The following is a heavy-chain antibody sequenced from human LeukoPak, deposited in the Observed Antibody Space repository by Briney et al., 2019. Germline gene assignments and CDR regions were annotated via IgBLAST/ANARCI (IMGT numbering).Heavy chain of an antibody. V-gene: IGHV4-61*02. CDR2: IYTSGST. CDR3: ARGAYDFWSGSFYYFDY. Sequence: SETLSLTCTVSGGSISSGSYYWSWIRQPAGKGLEWIGRIYTSGSTNYNPSLKSRVTISVDTSKNQFSLKLSSVTAADTAVYYCARGAYDFWSGSFYYFDYWGQGTLVTVSS. J-gene: IGHJ4*02. CDR1: GGSISSGSYY. D-gene: IGHD3-3*01.